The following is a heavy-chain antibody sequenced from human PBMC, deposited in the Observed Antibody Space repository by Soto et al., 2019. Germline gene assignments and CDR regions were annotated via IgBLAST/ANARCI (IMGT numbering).Heavy chain of an antibody. CDR3: VRVNEGVYYDSSSSCSVWAY. Sequence: ASVKVSCKASGYRFSSYGICWVRQAPGQGLQWMGWISTYSGNTNFAQDFRDRLTMTTDTSTNTAYMELRSLRSDDMAVYYCVRVNEGVYYDSSSSCSVWAYWGQGTLVTVSS. D-gene: IGHD3-22*01. J-gene: IGHJ4*02. CDR2: ISTYSGNT. CDR1: GYRFSSYG. V-gene: IGHV1-18*03.